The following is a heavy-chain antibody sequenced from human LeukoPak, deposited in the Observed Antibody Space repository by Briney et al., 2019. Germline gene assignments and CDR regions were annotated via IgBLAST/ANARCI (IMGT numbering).Heavy chain of an antibody. CDR1: GFTFSSYA. CDR3: AKDRQYYYGSGSPPGWFDP. CDR2: IRGSGGSI. J-gene: IGHJ5*02. Sequence: GGSLRLSCAASGFTFSSYAMSWVRQAPGKGLEWVSGIRGSGGSIYYADSVKGRFTISRDNSKNTLYLQMNSLRAEDTAVYYCAKDRQYYYGSGSPPGWFDPWGQGTLVTVSS. D-gene: IGHD3-10*01. V-gene: IGHV3-23*01.